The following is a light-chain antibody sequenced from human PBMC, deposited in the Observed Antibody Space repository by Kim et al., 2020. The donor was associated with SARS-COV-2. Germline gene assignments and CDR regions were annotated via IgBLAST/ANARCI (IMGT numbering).Light chain of an antibody. CDR2: ATS. Sequence: EIVLTQSPDTLSLSPGERATLFCRASQSVYSSYLTWYQQRPGQAPRLLMYATSNRATGVPDRFSGSGSGTDFTLTISRLEPEDFAVYYCQHYGSSLWTFGQGTKVDIK. CDR3: QHYGSSLWT. V-gene: IGKV3-20*01. J-gene: IGKJ1*01. CDR1: QSVYSSY.